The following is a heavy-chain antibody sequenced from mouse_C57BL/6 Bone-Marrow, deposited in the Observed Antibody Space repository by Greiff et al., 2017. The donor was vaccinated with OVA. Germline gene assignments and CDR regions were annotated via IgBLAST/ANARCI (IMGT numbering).Heavy chain of an antibody. Sequence: EVQGVESGGGLVKPGGSLKLSCAASGFTFSSYTMSWVRQTPEKRLEWVATISGGGGNTYYPDSVKGRFTISRDNAKNTLYLQMSRLRSEDTALYYCARPRYGSSPSFDYWGQGTTLTVSS. CDR3: ARPRYGSSPSFDY. CDR1: GFTFSSYT. V-gene: IGHV5-9*01. D-gene: IGHD1-1*01. J-gene: IGHJ2*01. CDR2: ISGGGGNT.